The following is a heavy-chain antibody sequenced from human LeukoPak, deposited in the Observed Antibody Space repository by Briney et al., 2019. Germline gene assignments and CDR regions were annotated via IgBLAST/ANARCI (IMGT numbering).Heavy chain of an antibody. J-gene: IGHJ6*03. Sequence: SETLSLTCAVYGGSFSGYYWSWIRQPPGKGLEWIGEINHSGSTNYNPSLKSRVTISVDTSKNQFSLKLSSVTAADTAAYYCARLTYYYGSGSYTYYYYYYMDVWGKGTTVTVSS. V-gene: IGHV4-34*01. CDR2: INHSGST. CDR1: GGSFSGYY. D-gene: IGHD3-10*01. CDR3: ARLTYYYGSGSYTYYYYYYMDV.